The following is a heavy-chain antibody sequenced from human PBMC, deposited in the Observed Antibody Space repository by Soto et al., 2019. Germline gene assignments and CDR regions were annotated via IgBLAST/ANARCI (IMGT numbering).Heavy chain of an antibody. V-gene: IGHV3-23*01. D-gene: IGHD3-3*01. J-gene: IGHJ3*02. CDR1: GFTFSSYA. CDR3: AKEGPLFTQYCDFWSAHDAFDI. Sequence: SLRLSCAASGFTFSSYAMSWVRQAPGKGLEWVSAISGSGGSTYYADSVKGRFTISRDNSKNTLYLQMNSLRAEDTAVYYCAKEGPLFTQYCDFWSAHDAFDIWGQGTMVTVSS. CDR2: ISGSGGST.